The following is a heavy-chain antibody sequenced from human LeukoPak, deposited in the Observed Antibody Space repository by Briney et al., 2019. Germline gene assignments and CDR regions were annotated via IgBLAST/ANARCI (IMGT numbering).Heavy chain of an antibody. CDR1: GYLFPHYW. Sequence: GGSLQISCTGSGYLFPHYWIGWVRPMPGKGLEWMGIIYPDDSNTIYSPSFQGRVTISADKSSNTAYLQWSSLRASDTAIYFCARRSGSLDDFDYWGQGTLVTVSS. J-gene: IGHJ4*02. CDR3: ARRSGSLDDFDY. V-gene: IGHV5-51*01. D-gene: IGHD6-19*01. CDR2: IYPDDSNT.